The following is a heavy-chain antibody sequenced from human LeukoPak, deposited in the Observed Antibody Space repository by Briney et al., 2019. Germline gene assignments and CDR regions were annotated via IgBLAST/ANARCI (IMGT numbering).Heavy chain of an antibody. CDR1: GFTFSTFA. D-gene: IGHD5-18*01. CDR3: ARGYSYGSYSDY. V-gene: IGHV4-34*01. CDR2: INHSGST. Sequence: PGGSLRLSCEASGFTFSTFAMIWVRQPPGKGLEWIGEINHSGSTNYNPSLKSRVTISVDTSKIQFSLNLSSVTAADTAVYYCARGYSYGSYSDYWGQGTLVTVSS. J-gene: IGHJ4*02.